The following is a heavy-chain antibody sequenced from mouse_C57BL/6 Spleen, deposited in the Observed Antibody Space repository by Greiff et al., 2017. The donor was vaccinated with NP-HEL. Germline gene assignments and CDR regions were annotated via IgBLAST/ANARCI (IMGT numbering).Heavy chain of an antibody. Sequence: EVQRVESVAELVRPGASVKLSCTASGFNIKNTYMHWVKQRPEQGLEWIGRIDPANGNTKYAPKFQGKATITADTSSNTAYLQLSSLTSEDTAIYYCARHGAGLRRGDYAMDYWGQGTSVTVSS. V-gene: IGHV14-3*01. CDR2: IDPANGNT. CDR1: GFNIKNTY. J-gene: IGHJ4*01. CDR3: ARHGAGLRRGDYAMDY. D-gene: IGHD2-4*01.